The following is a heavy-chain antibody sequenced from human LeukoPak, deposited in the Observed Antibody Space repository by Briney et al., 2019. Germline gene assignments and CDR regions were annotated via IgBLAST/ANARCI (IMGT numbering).Heavy chain of an antibody. CDR1: GYSFTNYW. J-gene: IGHJ4*02. D-gene: IGHD7-27*01. CDR2: IYPGDSDT. V-gene: IGHV5-51*01. CDR3: ARQNWGVDY. Sequence: GESLEISCRGSGYSFTNYWIGWVRQMPGKGLEWMGIIYPGDSDTSYSPSFQGQVTVSADKSISTAYLQWSSLKASDTAMYYCARQNWGVDYWGQGTLVTVSS.